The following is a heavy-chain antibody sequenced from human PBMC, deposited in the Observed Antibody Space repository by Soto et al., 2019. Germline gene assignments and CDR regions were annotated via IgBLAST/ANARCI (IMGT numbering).Heavy chain of an antibody. Sequence: QVQLVQSGAEVRKPGASVKVSCKASGYTFTSYGISWVRQAPGQGLEWMGWISAYNGNTNYAQKLQGRVTMTTDTSTSTAYMELRSLRSDDTAVYYCARALYPDIVVVPAAIWGQGTLVTVSS. D-gene: IGHD2-2*01. CDR2: ISAYNGNT. CDR3: ARALYPDIVVVPAAI. V-gene: IGHV1-18*01. J-gene: IGHJ4*02. CDR1: GYTFTSYG.